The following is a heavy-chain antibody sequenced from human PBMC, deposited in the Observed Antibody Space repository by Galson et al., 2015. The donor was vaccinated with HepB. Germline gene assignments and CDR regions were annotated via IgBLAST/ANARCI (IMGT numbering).Heavy chain of an antibody. CDR2: IDWDDDK. Sequence: PALVKPTQTLTLTCTFSGFSLSTSGMRVSWIRQPPGKALEWLARIDWDDDKFYSTSLKTRLTISKDTSKNQVVLTMTNMDPVDTATYYCARTPPTDSSGYYSGYGMDVWGQGTTVTVSS. J-gene: IGHJ6*02. CDR3: ARTPPTDSSGYYSGYGMDV. CDR1: GFSLSTSGMR. D-gene: IGHD3-22*01. V-gene: IGHV2-70*04.